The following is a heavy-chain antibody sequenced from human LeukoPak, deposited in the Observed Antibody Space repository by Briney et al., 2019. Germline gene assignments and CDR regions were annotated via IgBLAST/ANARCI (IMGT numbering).Heavy chain of an antibody. CDR1: GFTFTIYD. CDR2: ISKDGSNK. V-gene: IGHV3-30*04. Sequence: GGSLRLSCAASGFTFTIYDIHWVRQAPGKGLEWVAVISKDGSNKFYADSVKGRFTIYRDNAKNTVYLQMNSLRAEDTAVYYCAIPRPTVKEWELFAYWGQGTLVTVSS. J-gene: IGHJ4*02. D-gene: IGHD1-26*01. CDR3: AIPRPTVKEWELFAY.